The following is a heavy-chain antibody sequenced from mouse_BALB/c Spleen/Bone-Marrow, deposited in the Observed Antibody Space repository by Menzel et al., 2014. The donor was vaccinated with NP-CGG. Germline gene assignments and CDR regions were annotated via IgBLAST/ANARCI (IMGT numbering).Heavy chain of an antibody. J-gene: IGHJ1*01. Sequence: VQLQESGAELVKPGASVKLSCKASGYIFTRYYMYWVKQRPGQGLEWIGEINPSNGGTNFNEKFKSKATLTVDKSSSTAYMQFSSLTSEDSAVYYCTRSNYGYWYFDVWGAGTTVTVSS. V-gene: IGHV1S81*02. CDR1: GYIFTRYY. D-gene: IGHD1-1*01. CDR2: INPSNGGT. CDR3: TRSNYGYWYFDV.